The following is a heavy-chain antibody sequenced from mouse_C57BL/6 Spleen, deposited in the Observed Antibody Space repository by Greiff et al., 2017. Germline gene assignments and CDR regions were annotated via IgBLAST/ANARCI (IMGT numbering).Heavy chain of an antibody. J-gene: IGHJ1*03. D-gene: IGHD1-1*01. Sequence: QVQLQQSGAELARPGASVKLSCKASGYTFTSYGISWVKQRTGQGLEWIGEIYPRSGNTYYNEKFKGKATLTADKSSSTAYMELRSLTSEDSAVYFCARADGSSYLRYFDVWGTGTTVTVSS. V-gene: IGHV1-81*01. CDR3: ARADGSSYLRYFDV. CDR2: IYPRSGNT. CDR1: GYTFTSYG.